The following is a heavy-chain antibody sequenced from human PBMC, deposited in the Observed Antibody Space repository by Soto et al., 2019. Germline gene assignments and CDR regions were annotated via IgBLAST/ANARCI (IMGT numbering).Heavy chain of an antibody. J-gene: IGHJ4*02. V-gene: IGHV3-21*05. CDR1: GFIFSTYG. Sequence: VQLVESGGGVVQPGRSLRLSCAASGFIFSTYGMHWVRQAPGKGLEWVSYISSSSSYTNYADSVKGRFTISRDNAKNSLYLQMNSLRAEDTAVYYCARGRSSGWYTGVGYWGQGTLVTVSS. CDR2: ISSSSSYT. CDR3: ARGRSSGWYTGVGY. D-gene: IGHD6-19*01.